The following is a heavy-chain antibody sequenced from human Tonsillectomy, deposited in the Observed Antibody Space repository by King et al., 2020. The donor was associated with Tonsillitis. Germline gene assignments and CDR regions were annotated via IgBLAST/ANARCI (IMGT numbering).Heavy chain of an antibody. J-gene: IGHJ3*02. CDR2: IKQDGSET. V-gene: IGHV3-7*01. CDR1: GFAFSTYW. CDR3: ARVRGSGSYWGDAFDI. Sequence: VQLVESGGGLAHPGGSLRLSCAASGFAFSTYWMSWVRQAPGKGLEWGANIKQDGSETYYVDSVKGRFTISRDNAKNSLYLQMNTLRAEDTAVYYCARVRGSGSYWGDAFDIWGQGTVVTVSS. D-gene: IGHD1-26*01.